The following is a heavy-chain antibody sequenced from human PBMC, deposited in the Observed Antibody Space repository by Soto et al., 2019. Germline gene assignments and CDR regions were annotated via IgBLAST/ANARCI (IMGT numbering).Heavy chain of an antibody. CDR2: IGTADGT. CDR1: GFTFSSYD. D-gene: IGHD6-25*01. V-gene: IGHV3-13*01. Sequence: EVQLVESAGGFVQPGGSLRLSCAASGFTFSSYDMHWVRQGPGKGLEWVSTIGTADGTYYAGSVKGRFTISREDAKNSLYLQMNSLRVEDTAVYYCTRGGIAPGYGLDVWGLGTTVTVSS. J-gene: IGHJ6*02. CDR3: TRGGIAPGYGLDV.